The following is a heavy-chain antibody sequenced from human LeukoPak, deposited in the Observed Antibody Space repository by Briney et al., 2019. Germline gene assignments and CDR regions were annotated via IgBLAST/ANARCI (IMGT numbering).Heavy chain of an antibody. CDR2: ISWDGGST. CDR1: GFTFDDYT. V-gene: IGHV3-43*01. D-gene: IGHD3-22*01. CDR3: AKGRGYYYLFDY. J-gene: IGHJ4*02. Sequence: GGSLRLSCAASGFTFDDYTMHWVRQAPGKGLEWVSLISWDGGSTYYADSVKGRFTISRDNSKNSLYLQMNSLRTEDTALYYCAKGRGYYYLFDYWGQGTLVTVSS.